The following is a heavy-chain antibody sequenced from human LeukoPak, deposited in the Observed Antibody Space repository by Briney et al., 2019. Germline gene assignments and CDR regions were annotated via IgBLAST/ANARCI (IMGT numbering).Heavy chain of an antibody. J-gene: IGHJ4*02. CDR2: IYYSGST. CDR3: ARKGWIQLWNY. V-gene: IGHV4-39*01. D-gene: IGHD5-18*01. Sequence: SETLSLTCTVSGGSISSSIYYWGWIRQPPGKGLEWIDSIYYSGSTYYNSSLGSRVTISVDTSKNQFSLKMDSVTAADTAVYYCARKGWIQLWNYWGQGTLVTVSS. CDR1: GGSISSSIYY.